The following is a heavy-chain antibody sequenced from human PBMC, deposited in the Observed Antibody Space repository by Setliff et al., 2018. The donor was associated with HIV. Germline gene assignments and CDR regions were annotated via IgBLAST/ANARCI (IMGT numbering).Heavy chain of an antibody. J-gene: IGHJ4*02. CDR2: IRSKGNSYAT. CDR1: GFTFSDHY. V-gene: IGHV3-72*01. Sequence: GGSLRLSCAASGFTFSDHYMDWVRQAPGEGLEWVGRIRSKGNSYATEYAASVKGRFTISRDDSKHTAYRQMNSLKTEDTAVYYCAGWKGDYYDSSGTNGYWGQGTLVTVSS. CDR3: AGWKGDYYDSSGTNGY. D-gene: IGHD3-22*01.